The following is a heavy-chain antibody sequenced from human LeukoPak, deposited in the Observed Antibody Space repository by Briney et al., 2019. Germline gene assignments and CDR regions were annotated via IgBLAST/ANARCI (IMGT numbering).Heavy chain of an antibody. Sequence: GGXXXXXXAXSGFTFSSYXXNWVRQAPGKXXXXFSYISSSGSTIYYADSVKGRFTISRENAKNSVYLQMNSLRAEDTAVYYCARDPTGITGLWGQGTLVTVSS. J-gene: IGHJ4*02. CDR2: ISSSGSTI. CDR3: ARDPTGITGL. CDR1: GFTFSSYX. V-gene: IGHV3-48*03. D-gene: IGHD1-20*01.